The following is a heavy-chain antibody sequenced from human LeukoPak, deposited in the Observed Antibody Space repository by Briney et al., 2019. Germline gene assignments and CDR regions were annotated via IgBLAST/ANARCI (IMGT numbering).Heavy chain of an antibody. J-gene: IGHJ6*03. CDR1: GYTFTSYG. CDR3: ARLDIVVVVAATDYYYYMDV. D-gene: IGHD2-15*01. V-gene: IGHV1-18*01. CDR2: ISAYNGNT. Sequence: ASVKVSCNASGYTFTSYGISWVRHDPGQGLEWMGWISAYNGNTNYAQKLQGRVTMTTDTSTSTAYLELRSLRSDDTTVYYCARLDIVVVVAATDYYYYMDVWGKGTTVTVSS.